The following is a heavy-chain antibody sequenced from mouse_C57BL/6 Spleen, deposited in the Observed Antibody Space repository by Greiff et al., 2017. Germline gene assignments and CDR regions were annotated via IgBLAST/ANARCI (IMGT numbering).Heavy chain of an antibody. CDR2: IDPETGGT. V-gene: IGHV1-15*01. D-gene: IGHD2-1*01. J-gene: IGHJ3*01. Sequence: VQLQQSGAELVRPGASVTLSCKASGYTFTDYEMHWVKQTPVHGLEWIGAIDPETGGTAYNQKFKGKAILTADKSSSTAYMELRSLTSEDSAVYYCTRDYYGNYVGIFAYWGQGTLVTVSA. CDR3: TRDYYGNYVGIFAY. CDR1: GYTFTDYE.